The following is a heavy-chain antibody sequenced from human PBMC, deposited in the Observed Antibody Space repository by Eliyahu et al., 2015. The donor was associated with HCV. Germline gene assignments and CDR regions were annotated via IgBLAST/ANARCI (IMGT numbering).Heavy chain of an antibody. CDR1: GXXFSXYA. CDR2: ISGSGGST. J-gene: IGHJ4*02. V-gene: IGHV3-23*01. Sequence: EVQLLESGGDLVQPGGSLXLSCXASGXXFSXYAMSWXRXAPGKGLGWVSAISGSGGSTYYADSVKGRFTISRDSSKNTLYLQMNTLRAEDTAAYYCAKGSRSYPFDYWGQGTLVTVSS. CDR3: AKGSRSYPFDY. D-gene: IGHD1-26*01.